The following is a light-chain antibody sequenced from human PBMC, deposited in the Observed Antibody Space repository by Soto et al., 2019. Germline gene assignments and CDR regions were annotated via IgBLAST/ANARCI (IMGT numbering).Light chain of an antibody. CDR1: SRDVGSYNL. CDR2: EGS. V-gene: IGLV2-23*01. Sequence: QSALTQPASVSGSPGQSITISCTGTSRDVGSYNLVSWYQQHPGKAPKLIIYEGSKRPSGVSDRFSGYKSDNTASLTISWLQAEDEADYYCCSSAGISAVMVFGGGTKLTVL. J-gene: IGLJ2*01. CDR3: CSSAGISAVMV.